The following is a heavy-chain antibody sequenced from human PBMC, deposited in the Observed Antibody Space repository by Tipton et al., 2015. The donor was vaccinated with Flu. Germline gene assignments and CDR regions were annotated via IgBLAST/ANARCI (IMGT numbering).Heavy chain of an antibody. Sequence: GLVKPSETLSLTCTVSGGSISGYSWSWIRQPPGKGLEWIGSIYYSGTTYYNPSLKSRVAISLDTSNNQFSLKLTSVTAADTAVYYCARPPSAGTLWYFDVWGRGTMVTVST. CDR2: IYYSGTT. D-gene: IGHD1-1*01. V-gene: IGHV4-59*08. J-gene: IGHJ2*01. CDR3: ARPPSAGTLWYFDV. CDR1: GGSISGYS.